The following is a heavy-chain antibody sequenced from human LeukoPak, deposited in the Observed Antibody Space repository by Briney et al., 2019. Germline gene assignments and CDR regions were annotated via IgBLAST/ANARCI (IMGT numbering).Heavy chain of an antibody. CDR3: AKRGIRYFDWLEGDYYYYYMDV. CDR2: INDSGRT. V-gene: IGHV4-34*01. J-gene: IGHJ6*03. D-gene: IGHD3-9*01. CDR1: GGSFSGYY. Sequence: PSETLSFTCAVYGGSFSGYYWSWIPQPPGKGLEWIGEINDSGRTNYHPSLKSRVTISVDTSKNQFSLKLSSVTAADTAVYFRAKRGIRYFDWLEGDYYYYYMDVWGKGTTVTISS.